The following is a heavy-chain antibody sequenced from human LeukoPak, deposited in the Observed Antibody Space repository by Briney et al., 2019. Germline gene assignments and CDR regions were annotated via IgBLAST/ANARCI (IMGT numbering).Heavy chain of an antibody. CDR2: IYTSGST. CDR1: GGSISSYY. D-gene: IGHD2-15*01. CDR3: ARDWVVAGPWAGGAFDI. Sequence: SETLSLTCTVSGGSISSYYWSWIRQPAGKGLEWIGRIYTSGSTNYNPSLKSRVTMSVDTSKNQFSLELSSVTAADTAVYYCARDWVVAGPWAGGAFDIWGQGTMVTVSS. V-gene: IGHV4-4*07. J-gene: IGHJ3*02.